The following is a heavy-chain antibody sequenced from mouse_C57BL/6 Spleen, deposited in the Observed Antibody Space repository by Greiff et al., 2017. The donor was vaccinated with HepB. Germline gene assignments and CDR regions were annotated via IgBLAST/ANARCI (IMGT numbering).Heavy chain of an antibody. D-gene: IGHD2-4*01. CDR2: INPSSGYT. Sequence: VQLQQSGAELARPGASVKMSCKASGYTFTSYTMHWVKQRPGQGLEWIGYINPSSGYTKYNQKLKDKATLPADKSSSTAYMQLSSLTSEDSAVYYCARSGDYAWFAYWGQGTLGTVSA. CDR1: GYTFTSYT. V-gene: IGHV1-4*01. J-gene: IGHJ3*01. CDR3: ARSGDYAWFAY.